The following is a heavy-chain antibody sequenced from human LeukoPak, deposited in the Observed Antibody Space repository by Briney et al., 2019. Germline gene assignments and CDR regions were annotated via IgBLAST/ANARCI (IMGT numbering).Heavy chain of an antibody. D-gene: IGHD1/OR15-1a*01. J-gene: IGHJ4*02. CDR1: GGTFSSYA. Sequence: SVKVSCKASGGTFSSYAIGWVRQAPGQGLELMGRIIPILGIANYAQKFQGRVTITADKSTSTAYMELSSLRSEDTAVYYCARDKGNSNYFDYWGQGTLVTVSS. V-gene: IGHV1-69*04. CDR3: ARDKGNSNYFDY. CDR2: IIPILGIA.